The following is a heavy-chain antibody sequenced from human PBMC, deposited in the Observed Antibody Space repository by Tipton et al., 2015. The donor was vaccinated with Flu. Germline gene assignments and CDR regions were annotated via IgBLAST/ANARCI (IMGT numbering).Heavy chain of an antibody. Sequence: TLSLTCSVSGASISSGGYSWSWIRQPPGKGLEWVGYIYHSGTTYYNPSLKSRVIISGDRSKNQFSLKLSSVTAADTAVYYCARGDCSSTSCLDYWGQGTLVTVSS. D-gene: IGHD2-2*01. V-gene: IGHV4-30-2*01. CDR2: IYHSGTT. CDR1: GASISSGGYS. CDR3: ARGDCSSTSCLDY. J-gene: IGHJ4*02.